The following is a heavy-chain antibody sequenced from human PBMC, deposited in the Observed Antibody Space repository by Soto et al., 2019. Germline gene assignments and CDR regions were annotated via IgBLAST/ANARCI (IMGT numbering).Heavy chain of an antibody. V-gene: IGHV4-59*01. CDR3: ARLLYYDILTGYYNPHYYYGMDV. CDR2: IYYSGST. D-gene: IGHD3-9*01. J-gene: IGHJ6*02. CDR1: GGSISSYY. Sequence: SETLSLTCTVSGGSISSYYWSWIRQPPGKGLEWIGYIYYSGSTNYNPSLKIRVTISVDTAKNQFSLKLSSLTAADTAVYYCARLLYYDILTGYYNPHYYYGMDVWGQGTTVPVSS.